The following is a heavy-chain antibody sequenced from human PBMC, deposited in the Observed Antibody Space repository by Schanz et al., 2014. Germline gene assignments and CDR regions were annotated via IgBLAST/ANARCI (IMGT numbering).Heavy chain of an antibody. CDR3: ARGYGDSPTDF. CDR1: GYTFTDYG. Sequence: QVQLVQSGDEVKKPGASVKVSCKTSGYTFTDYGVIWVRQAPGQGLEWMGWISTSNGNTNYAQKLQGRVTITADRSTSTAYMELSSLRSEDTAVYYCARGYGDSPTDFWGQGTLVTVSS. J-gene: IGHJ4*02. CDR2: ISTSNGNT. D-gene: IGHD4-17*01. V-gene: IGHV1-18*01.